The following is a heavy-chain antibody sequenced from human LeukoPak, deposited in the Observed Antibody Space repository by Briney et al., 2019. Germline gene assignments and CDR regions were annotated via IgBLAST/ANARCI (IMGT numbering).Heavy chain of an antibody. CDR2: IYYSGST. Sequence: SETLSLTCTVSDGSISRSSYYWGWIRQPPGKGLEWIGSIYYSGSTYYNPSLKSRVTISVDTSKNQFSLKLSSVTAADTAVYYCARHGIAVVPASPYFDYWGQGTLVTVSS. D-gene: IGHD2-2*01. CDR3: ARHGIAVVPASPYFDY. J-gene: IGHJ4*02. CDR1: DGSISRSSYY. V-gene: IGHV4-39*01.